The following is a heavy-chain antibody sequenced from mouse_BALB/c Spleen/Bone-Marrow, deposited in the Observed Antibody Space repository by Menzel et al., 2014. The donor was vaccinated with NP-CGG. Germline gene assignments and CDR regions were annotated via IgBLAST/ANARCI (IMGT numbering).Heavy chain of an antibody. CDR2: INPSTGYT. CDR3: ARSYGKNVDY. Sequence: QVQLQQPGAELAKPGAPVKMSCKASGYTFTSYWMHWVKQRPGQGLEWIGNINPSTGYTEYNQKFKDKATLTADKSSSTAYMQLNSLASEDSAVYYCARSYGKNVDYWGQGTTLTVSS. V-gene: IGHV1-7*01. CDR1: GYTFTSYW. J-gene: IGHJ2*01. D-gene: IGHD2-1*01.